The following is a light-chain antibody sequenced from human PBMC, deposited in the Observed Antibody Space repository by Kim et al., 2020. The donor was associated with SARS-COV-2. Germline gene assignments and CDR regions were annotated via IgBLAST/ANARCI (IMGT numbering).Light chain of an antibody. CDR2: QDS. Sequence: SVSVSPGQTASITCSGDKLGHKYACWYQQKPGQSPVLVIYQDSKRPSGIPERFSGSNSGNTATLTISGTQAMDEADYYCQAWDSSTVVFGGGTQLTVL. V-gene: IGLV3-1*01. CDR1: KLGHKY. CDR3: QAWDSSTVV. J-gene: IGLJ2*01.